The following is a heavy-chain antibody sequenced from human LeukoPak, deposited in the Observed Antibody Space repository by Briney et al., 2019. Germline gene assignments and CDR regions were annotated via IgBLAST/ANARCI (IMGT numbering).Heavy chain of an antibody. CDR1: GFTFSSYE. CDR3: ATPGHRAY. J-gene: IGHJ4*02. D-gene: IGHD1-14*01. Sequence: PGGSLRLSCAASGFTFSSYEMNWVRQAPGKGLEWVSSISRSATTIYYADSVKGRFTISRDNAKNSLYLQMNSLRAEDTAVYYCATPGHRAYWGQGTLVTVSS. CDR2: ISRSATTI. V-gene: IGHV3-48*03.